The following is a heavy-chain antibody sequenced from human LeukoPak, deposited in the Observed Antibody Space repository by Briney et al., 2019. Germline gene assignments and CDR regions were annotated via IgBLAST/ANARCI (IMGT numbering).Heavy chain of an antibody. CDR1: GFTFSSYN. CDR3: ARSTTRSHFDY. J-gene: IGHJ4*02. CDR2: ISSSSSTI. D-gene: IGHD1-1*01. Sequence: PGGSLRLSCAASGFTFSSYNMNWVRQAPGKGLEWVSYISSSSSTIYYADSVKGRFTISRDNAKNSLYLQMNSLRAEDTAVYYCARSTTRSHFDYWGQGTLVTVSS. V-gene: IGHV3-48*04.